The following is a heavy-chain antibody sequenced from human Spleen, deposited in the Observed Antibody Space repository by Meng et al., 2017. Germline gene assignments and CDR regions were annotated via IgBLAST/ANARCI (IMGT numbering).Heavy chain of an antibody. CDR1: GYTFTSFV. J-gene: IGHJ5*02. V-gene: IGHV1-46*01. D-gene: IGHD4-17*01. CDR2: INPSGGST. CDR3: ARGGSTMVTTWFDP. Sequence: QVQLVQSGAEVREPGASVKVSCKASGYTFTSFVISWVRQAPGQGLEWMGVINPSGGSTDYAQNFQGRVTMTSDSSTSTVYMEVNNLRSDDTAMYYCARGGSTMVTTWFDPWGQGTLVTVSS.